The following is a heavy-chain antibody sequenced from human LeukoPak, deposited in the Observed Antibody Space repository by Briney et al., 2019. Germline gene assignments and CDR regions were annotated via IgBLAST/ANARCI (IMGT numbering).Heavy chain of an antibody. Sequence: PSETLSLTCAVYGGSFSGYYWSWIRQPPGKGLEWIGEINHSGSTNYNPSLKSRVTISVDTSKHQFSLKLSSVTAADTAVYYCARSLRGWSGYYRGIYYYYYMDGWGKGTTVTVSS. CDR1: GGSFSGYY. CDR2: INHSGST. CDR3: ARSLRGWSGYYRGIYYYYYMDG. J-gene: IGHJ6*03. D-gene: IGHD3-3*01. V-gene: IGHV4-34*01.